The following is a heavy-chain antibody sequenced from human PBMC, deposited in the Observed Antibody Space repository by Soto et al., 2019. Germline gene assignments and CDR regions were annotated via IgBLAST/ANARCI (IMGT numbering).Heavy chain of an antibody. CDR1: GYSFTNYW. CDR3: ARHSPAAGSSRSAYYYYYYMDV. Sequence: GESLKISCKGSGYSFTNYWIGWVRQMPGKGLEWMGIIYPGDSDTKYSPSFQGQVTISADKSISTAYLQWSSLKASDTAMYYCARHSPAAGSSRSAYYYYYYMDVWGKGTTVTVSS. CDR2: IYPGDSDT. J-gene: IGHJ6*03. V-gene: IGHV5-51*01. D-gene: IGHD6-13*01.